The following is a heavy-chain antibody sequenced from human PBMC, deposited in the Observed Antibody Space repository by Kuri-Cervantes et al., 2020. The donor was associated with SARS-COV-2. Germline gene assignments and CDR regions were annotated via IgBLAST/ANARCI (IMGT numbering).Heavy chain of an antibody. J-gene: IGHJ1*01. D-gene: IGHD3-3*01. CDR1: GFTFSSYS. V-gene: IGHV3-48*01. Sequence: GESLKISCAASGFTFSSYSMNWVRQAPGKGLEWVSYISSSSSTIYYADSVKGRFTISRDNAKNSLYLQMNSLRAEDTAVYYCATSQGDFGVVITEYFQHWGQGTLVTVSS. CDR3: ATSQGDFGVVITEYFQH. CDR2: ISSSSSTI.